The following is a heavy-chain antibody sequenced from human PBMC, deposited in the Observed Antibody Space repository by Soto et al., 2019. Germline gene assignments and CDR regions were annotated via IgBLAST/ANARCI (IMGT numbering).Heavy chain of an antibody. Sequence: DVEVVESGGGLVQPGGSLRLSCAASGFSVSVYYMTWLRQAPGKSLEWVSAIYSDGSTYYADSVKGRFTLSRDKSKITVYHPINSLSAEDTAMYSCDRIYSESFSVWGQGNTVTVSS. V-gene: IGHV3-66*01. J-gene: IGHJ6*02. CDR3: DRIYSESFSV. CDR2: IYSDGST. D-gene: IGHD1-26*01. CDR1: GFSVSVYY.